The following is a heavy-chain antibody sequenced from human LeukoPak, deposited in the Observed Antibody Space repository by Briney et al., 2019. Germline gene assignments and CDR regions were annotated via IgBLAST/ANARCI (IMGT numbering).Heavy chain of an antibody. Sequence: ASVKVSCKASGYTFTSYGISWVRQAPGQGLEWMGWISAYNGNTNNAQKLQGRVTMTTDTSTNTAYMELRSLRSDDTAVYYCASDVLAGYSYGNDYWGQGTLVTVS. V-gene: IGHV1-18*01. CDR1: GYTFTSYG. CDR2: ISAYNGNT. CDR3: ASDVLAGYSYGNDY. J-gene: IGHJ4*02. D-gene: IGHD5-18*01.